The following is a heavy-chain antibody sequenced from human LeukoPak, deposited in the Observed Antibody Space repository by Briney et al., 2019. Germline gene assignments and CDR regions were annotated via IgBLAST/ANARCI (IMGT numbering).Heavy chain of an antibody. Sequence: SVKVSCKASGGTFSSYAISWVRQAPGQGLEWMGGIIPIFGTANYAQKFQGRVTITADESTSTAYMELSSLRSEDTAVYYCARVNYGSWSYYIEIKEGWYFDLWGRGTLVTVSS. D-gene: IGHD3-10*01. CDR3: ARVNYGSWSYYIEIKEGWYFDL. CDR2: IIPIFGTA. V-gene: IGHV1-69*13. CDR1: GGTFSSYA. J-gene: IGHJ2*01.